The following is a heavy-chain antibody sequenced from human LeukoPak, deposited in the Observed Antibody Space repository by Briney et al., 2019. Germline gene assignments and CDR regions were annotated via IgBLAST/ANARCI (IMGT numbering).Heavy chain of an antibody. J-gene: IGHJ6*03. V-gene: IGHV3-11*01. Sequence: GGSLRLSCEGSGFTFSGYYMSWIRQAPGKGLEWVSYINPSGSTIYYADSVKGRFTISRDNAKKSLDLKMYSLRAEDTAVYYCARVRGSGFCSGSSCAKDPGYYYYMDVWGKGTTVTVSS. CDR2: INPSGSTI. CDR1: GFTFSGYY. D-gene: IGHD2-2*01. CDR3: ARVRGSGFCSGSSCAKDPGYYYYMDV.